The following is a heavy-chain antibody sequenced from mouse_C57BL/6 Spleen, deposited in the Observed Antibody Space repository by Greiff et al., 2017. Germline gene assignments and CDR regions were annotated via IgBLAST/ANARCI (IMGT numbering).Heavy chain of an antibody. J-gene: IGHJ4*01. CDR2: INPNNGGT. CDR1: GYTFTDYY. D-gene: IGHD3-2*02. V-gene: IGHV1-26*01. Sequence: VQLQQSGPELVKPGASVKISCKASGYTFTDYYMNWVKQSHGKSLEWIGDINPNNGGTSYNQKFKGKATLTVDKSSSTAYMELRSLTSEDSAVYYCARLGGSGYYYAMDYWGQGTSVTVSS. CDR3: ARLGGSGYYYAMDY.